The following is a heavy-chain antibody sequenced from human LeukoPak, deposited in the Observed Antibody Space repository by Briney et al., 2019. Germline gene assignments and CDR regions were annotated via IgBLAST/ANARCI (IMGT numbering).Heavy chain of an antibody. V-gene: IGHV3-13*01. J-gene: IGHJ4*02. Sequence: GGSLRLSCAASGFTFSSYDMHWVRQATGKGLEWVSAIGTAGDTYYPGSVKGRFTISRENAKNSLYLQMNSLRAEDTAVYYCARGPGSRGIFDYWGQGTLVTVSS. D-gene: IGHD3-10*01. CDR2: IGTAGDT. CDR3: ARGPGSRGIFDY. CDR1: GFTFSSYD.